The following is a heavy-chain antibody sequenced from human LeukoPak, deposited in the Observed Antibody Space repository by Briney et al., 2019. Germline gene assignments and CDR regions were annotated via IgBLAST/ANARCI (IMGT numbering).Heavy chain of an antibody. CDR1: GFTFSSYS. J-gene: IGHJ4*02. Sequence: GGSLRLSCAASGFTFSSYSMNRVRQAPGKGLEWVSSISSSSSYIYYADSVKGRFTISRDNAKNSLYLQMNSLRAEDTAVYYCARGFYDTLTGPDFWGQGTLVTVSS. CDR3: ARGFYDTLTGPDF. CDR2: ISSSSSYI. D-gene: IGHD3-9*01. V-gene: IGHV3-21*01.